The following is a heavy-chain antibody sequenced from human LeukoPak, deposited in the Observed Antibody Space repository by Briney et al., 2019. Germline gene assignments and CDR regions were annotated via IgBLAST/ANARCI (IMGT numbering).Heavy chain of an antibody. Sequence: KASETLSLTCTVSGGSISSSSYYWGWIRQPPGKGLEWIGSIYYSGSTYYNPSLKSRVTISVDTSKNQFSLKLSSVTAADTAVYYCARVHLRYCTNGVCYNDAFDIWGQGTMVTVSS. CDR2: IYYSGST. D-gene: IGHD2-8*01. J-gene: IGHJ3*02. CDR3: ARVHLRYCTNGVCYNDAFDI. V-gene: IGHV4-39*01. CDR1: GGSISSSSYY.